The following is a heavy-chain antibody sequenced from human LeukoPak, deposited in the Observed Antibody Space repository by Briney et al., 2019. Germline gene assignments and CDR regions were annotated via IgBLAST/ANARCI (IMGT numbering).Heavy chain of an antibody. CDR2: IRYDGADK. V-gene: IGHV3-30*02. J-gene: IGHJ4*02. CDR3: AKDTAGTYSGYDY. Sequence: GGSLRLSCAASGFTFNTYGMHWVRQAPDKGLEWVAFIRYDGADKYYADSVKGRFTISRDNSKNTLYLQMNSLRAEDTAVYYCAKDTAGTYSGYDYWGQGTLVTVSS. D-gene: IGHD5-12*01. CDR1: GFTFNTYG.